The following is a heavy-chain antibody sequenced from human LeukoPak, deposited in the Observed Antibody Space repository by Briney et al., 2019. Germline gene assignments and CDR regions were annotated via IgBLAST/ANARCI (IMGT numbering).Heavy chain of an antibody. CDR1: GFSFADEA. V-gene: IGHV3-74*01. Sequence: GGSLRLSCTTSGFSFADEALSWFRQAPGKGLVWVSRINSDGSSTSYADSVKGRFTISRDNAKNTLYLQMNSLRAEDTAVYYCALGIAAAGEWGQGTLVTVSS. D-gene: IGHD6-13*01. J-gene: IGHJ4*02. CDR3: ALGIAAAGE. CDR2: INSDGSST.